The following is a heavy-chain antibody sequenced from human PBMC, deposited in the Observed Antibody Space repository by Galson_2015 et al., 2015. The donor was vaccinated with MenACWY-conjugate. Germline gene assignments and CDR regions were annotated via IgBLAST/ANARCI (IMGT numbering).Heavy chain of an antibody. CDR2: LSASGGHT. CDR1: GFTFSDYA. J-gene: IGHJ4*02. Sequence: SLRLSCAASGFTFSDYAMSWVRQAPGKGLEWVSVLSASGGHTYYADSVTGRITISRDNFKNPLSLQMNSLRAEDTAVYYCAKVLGGYGDYYDYWGQGSLVTVSS. V-gene: IGHV3-23*01. D-gene: IGHD4-17*01. CDR3: AKVLGGYGDYYDY.